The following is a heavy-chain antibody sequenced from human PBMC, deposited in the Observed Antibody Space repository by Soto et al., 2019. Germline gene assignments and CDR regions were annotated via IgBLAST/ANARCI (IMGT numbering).Heavy chain of an antibody. CDR2: IYYTGST. CDR3: AGYFTIFGGAPRDYYYGRDV. D-gene: IGHD3-3*01. J-gene: IGHJ6*02. Sequence: PSETLSLTCTVSGGSLSSGDYYWSRIRQPPGKGLEWIGNIYYTGSTYYTPSLKSRVTLSVDTSKNHFSLNLSSVTAADTAVYYCAGYFTIFGGAPRDYYYGRDVWGQGTTVTVSS. V-gene: IGHV4-30-4*01. CDR1: GGSLSSGDYY.